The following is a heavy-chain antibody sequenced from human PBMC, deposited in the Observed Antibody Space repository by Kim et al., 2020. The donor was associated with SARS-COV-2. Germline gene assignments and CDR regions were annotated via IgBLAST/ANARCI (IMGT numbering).Heavy chain of an antibody. Sequence: GESLKISCSCSGYSFSNYWIAWVRQMSGKSREWMGVIYPGDSDTRYNPSFQGQVTISGDNSVSTAYLQWNSLKASDTAMYYCARFGLSSSRFSDYWGQGTLVTVSS. CDR1: GYSFSNYW. CDR2: IYPGDSDT. J-gene: IGHJ4*02. D-gene: IGHD6-19*01. CDR3: ARFGLSSSRFSDY. V-gene: IGHV5-51*01.